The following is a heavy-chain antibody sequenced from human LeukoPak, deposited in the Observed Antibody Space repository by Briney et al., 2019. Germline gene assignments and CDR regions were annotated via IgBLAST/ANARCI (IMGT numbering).Heavy chain of an antibody. CDR3: ARGNDPYYYGMDV. J-gene: IGHJ6*02. CDR2: ISSSSSTI. V-gene: IGHV3-48*01. Sequence: GGSLRLSCAASGFTFSSYSMNWVRQAPGKGLEWVSYISSSSSTIYYADSVKGRFTISRDNAKNSLYLQMNSLRAEDTAVYYCARGNDPYYYGMDVWGQGTTVTVSS. CDR1: GFTFSSYS.